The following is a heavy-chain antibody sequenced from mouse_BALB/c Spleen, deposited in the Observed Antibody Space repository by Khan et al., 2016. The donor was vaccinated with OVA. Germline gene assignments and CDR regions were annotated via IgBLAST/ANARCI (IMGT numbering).Heavy chain of an antibody. J-gene: IGHJ4*01. Sequence: VQLQESGPGLVAPSQSPFITRTVPGFPLSRYNIHWVRQPPGKGLEWLGMIWGGGGTDYNSTLKSRPSISKDNSKSQVFLKMNSLQTDDAAMYYCARAYYRYDGYYAMDYWGQGTTVTVSS. CDR2: IWGGGGT. D-gene: IGHD2-14*01. V-gene: IGHV2-6-4*01. CDR1: GFPLSRYN. CDR3: ARAYYRYDGYYAMDY.